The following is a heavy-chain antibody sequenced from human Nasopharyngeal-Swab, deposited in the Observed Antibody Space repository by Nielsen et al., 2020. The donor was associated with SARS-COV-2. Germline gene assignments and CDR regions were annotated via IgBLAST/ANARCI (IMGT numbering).Heavy chain of an antibody. Sequence: SEILSLTCTVSGASINSRDYYWSWIRQPPGKGLEWIGYIYYSGSTYYDPSLKSRVTISMDTSKNHFSLNMTSVSAADTAVYYCARDTNYGGESLSGTFDIWGQGTMVTVSS. D-gene: IGHD4-23*01. V-gene: IGHV4-30-4*01. J-gene: IGHJ3*02. CDR1: GASINSRDYY. CDR2: IYYSGST. CDR3: ARDTNYGGESLSGTFDI.